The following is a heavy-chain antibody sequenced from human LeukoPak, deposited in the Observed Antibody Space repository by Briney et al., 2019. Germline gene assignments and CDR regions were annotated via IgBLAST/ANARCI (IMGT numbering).Heavy chain of an antibody. CDR1: GYTFTSYA. CDR2: INTNTGNP. D-gene: IGHD6-13*01. J-gene: IGHJ6*03. CDR3: ARDQSSSWSHYYYMDV. V-gene: IGHV7-4-1*02. Sequence: ASVKVSCKASGYTFTSYAMNWVRQAPGQGLEWMGWINTNTGNPTYAQGFTGRFVFSLDTPVSTAYLQISSLKAEDTAVYYRARDQSSSWSHYYYMDVWGKGTTVTVSS.